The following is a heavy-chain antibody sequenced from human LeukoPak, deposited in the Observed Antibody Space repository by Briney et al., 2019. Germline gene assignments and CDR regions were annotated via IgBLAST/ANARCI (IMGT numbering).Heavy chain of an antibody. CDR2: IWYDGSNK. CDR3: AREGYQLPDYYYYGMDV. D-gene: IGHD2-2*01. CDR1: GFTFSSYG. J-gene: IGHJ6*02. Sequence: GGSLRLSCAASGFTFSSYGMHWVRQAPGKGLEWVAVIWYDGSNKYYADSVKGRFTISRDNSKNTLYLQMNSLRAEDTAVYYCAREGYQLPDYYYYGMDVWGQGITVTVSS. V-gene: IGHV3-33*01.